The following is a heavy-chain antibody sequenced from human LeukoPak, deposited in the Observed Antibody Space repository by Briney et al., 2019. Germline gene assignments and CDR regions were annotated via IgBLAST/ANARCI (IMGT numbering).Heavy chain of an antibody. CDR3: AKDRGFSYTSGSSELGY. D-gene: IGHD3-10*01. CDR2: ISYDGSHK. Sequence: GGSLRLSCAASGFTFSGYGMHWVRLAPGKGLEWVAVISYDGSHKYYADSVQGRFTISRDNPRNTVYLQMNSLRDEDTAIYYCAKDRGFSYTSGSSELGYWGQGTPVTVSS. CDR1: GFTFSGYG. V-gene: IGHV3-30*18. J-gene: IGHJ4*02.